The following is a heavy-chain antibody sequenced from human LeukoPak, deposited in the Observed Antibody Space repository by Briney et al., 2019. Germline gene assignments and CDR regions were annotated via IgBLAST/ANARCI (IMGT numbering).Heavy chain of an antibody. CDR2: ISQSGST. J-gene: IGHJ3*02. CDR3: ARALGAFDI. Sequence: SETLSLTCGVSGGSFSFYYWSWIRQPPGKGLEWIGEISQSGSTNYNPSLKSRVNISLDTSKNQFSLKLSSVTAADTAVYYCARALGAFDIWGQGTMVTVSS. CDR1: GGSFSFYY. V-gene: IGHV4-34*01.